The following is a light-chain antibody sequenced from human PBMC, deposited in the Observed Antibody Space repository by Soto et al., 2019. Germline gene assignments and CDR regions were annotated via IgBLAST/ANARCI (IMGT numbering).Light chain of an antibody. Sequence: QSVLTQPPSVSGAPGQRVTISCTGTSSDVGGYNYVSWYQQYSGKAPKVMIYDVSKRPSGVPDRFSGSKSGNTAYLTISGLQVEDEAEYFCFSFTTTSTHVFGTGTKVTVL. J-gene: IGLJ1*01. CDR1: SSDVGGYNY. CDR3: FSFTTTSTHV. V-gene: IGLV2-11*01. CDR2: DVS.